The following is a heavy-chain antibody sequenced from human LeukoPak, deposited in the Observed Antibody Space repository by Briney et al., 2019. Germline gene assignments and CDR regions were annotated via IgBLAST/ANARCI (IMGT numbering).Heavy chain of an antibody. V-gene: IGHV3-30*03. CDR3: ARDDGSGYSYGNVWSSSWYYFDY. CDR1: GFTFSSYG. J-gene: IGHJ4*02. CDR2: ISYDGSNK. D-gene: IGHD5-18*01. Sequence: GGSLRLSCAASGFTFSSYGMHWVRQAPGKGLEWVAVISYDGSNKYYADSVKGRFTISRDNSKNTLYLQMNSLRAEDTAVYYCARDDGSGYSYGNVWSSSWYYFDYWGQGTLVTVSS.